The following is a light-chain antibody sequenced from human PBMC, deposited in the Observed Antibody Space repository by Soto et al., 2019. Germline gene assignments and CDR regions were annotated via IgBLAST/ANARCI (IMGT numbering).Light chain of an antibody. CDR1: SSNTGNNY. CDR3: ATWDSSLSAGV. V-gene: IGLV1-51*02. J-gene: IGLJ1*01. CDR2: ENN. Sequence: QSVLTQPPSVSAAPGQKVTISCSGSSSNTGNNYVSWYQQLPGTAPKPLIYENNKRPSGIPDRFSGSKSGTSATLGITGLQTGDEADYYCATWDSSLSAGVFGTGTKLTVL.